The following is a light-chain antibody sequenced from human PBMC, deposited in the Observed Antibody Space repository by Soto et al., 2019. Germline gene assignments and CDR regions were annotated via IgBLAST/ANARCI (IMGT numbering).Light chain of an antibody. CDR3: CSYAGXFYV. CDR2: DVS. J-gene: IGLJ1*01. CDR1: SSDFGGYNY. V-gene: IGLV2-11*01. Sequence: QSALTQPRSVSGSPGQSVTISCTGTSSDFGGYNYVSWYQHHPGKAPKLMIYDVSERPSGVPDRFSGSKSGNTASLTISGLQAEDEADYYGCSYAGXFYVVGIGTKVXV.